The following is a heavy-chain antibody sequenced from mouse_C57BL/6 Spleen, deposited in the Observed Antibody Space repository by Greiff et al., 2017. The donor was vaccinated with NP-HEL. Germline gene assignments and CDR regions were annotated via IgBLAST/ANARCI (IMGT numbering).Heavy chain of an antibody. V-gene: IGHV5-17*01. D-gene: IGHD2-4*01. CDR2: ISSGSSTI. Sequence: EVKLVESGGGLVKPGGSLKLSCAASGFTFSDYGMHWVRQAPEKGLEWVAYISSGSSTIYYADTVKGRFTISRDNAKNTLFLQMTSLRSEDTAMYYCARDDYDKKFAYWGQGTLVTVSA. CDR1: GFTFSDYG. J-gene: IGHJ3*01. CDR3: ARDDYDKKFAY.